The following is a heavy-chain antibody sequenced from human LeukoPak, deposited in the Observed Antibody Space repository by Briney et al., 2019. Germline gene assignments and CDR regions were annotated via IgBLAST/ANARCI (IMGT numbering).Heavy chain of an antibody. CDR1: GYTFTGYY. CDR3: ARDLMTTPTWDFDY. D-gene: IGHD3-16*01. CDR2: ISPNSGTT. Sequence: ASVKVSCKGSGYTFTGYYMHWVRQAPGQGLEWMGWISPNSGTTNYAQKFQGRVTVTSDTSIRTAYMELSRLESDDTAVYYCARDLMTTPTWDFDYWGQGTLVTVAS. V-gene: IGHV1-2*02. J-gene: IGHJ4*02.